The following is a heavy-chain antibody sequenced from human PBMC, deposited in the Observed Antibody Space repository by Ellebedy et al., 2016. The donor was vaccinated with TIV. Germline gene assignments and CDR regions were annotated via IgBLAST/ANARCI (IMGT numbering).Heavy chain of an antibody. CDR3: AKGPLLDIVLAAAATGYGMGA. V-gene: IGHV3-30*02. CDR2: IWYDGSKR. J-gene: IGHJ6*02. CDR1: GFTFSNYG. Sequence: PGGSLRLSCAPSGFTFSNYGMHWVRQAPGKGLEWVAFIWYDGSKRYYADSVKGRFTISRDNSMNVLYLQMNNLRTEDTAVYYCAKGPLLDIVLAAAATGYGMGAWGQGTRVTVSS. D-gene: IGHD2-15*01.